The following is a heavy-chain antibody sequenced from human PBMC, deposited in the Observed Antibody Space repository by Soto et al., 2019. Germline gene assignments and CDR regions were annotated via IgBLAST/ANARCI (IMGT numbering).Heavy chain of an antibody. Sequence: QVQLVESGGGVVQPGRSLRLSCAASGFTFSSYAMHWVRQAPGKGLEWVAVISYDGSNKYYADSVKGRFTISRDNSKNTLYLQMNSLRAEDTAVYYCARDTASSGWTLDYWGQGTLVTVSS. CDR2: ISYDGSNK. CDR1: GFTFSSYA. D-gene: IGHD6-19*01. J-gene: IGHJ4*02. CDR3: ARDTASSGWTLDY. V-gene: IGHV3-30-3*01.